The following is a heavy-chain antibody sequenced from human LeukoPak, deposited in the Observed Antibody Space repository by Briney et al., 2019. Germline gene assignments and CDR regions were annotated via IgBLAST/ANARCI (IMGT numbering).Heavy chain of an antibody. Sequence: PSETPSLTCTVSGGSISSYYWSWIRQPPGKGLEWIGYIYYSGSTNYNPSLKSRVTISVDTSKNQFSLKLSSVTAADTAVYYCARVFYPGLWGSSSPYYFDYWGQGTLVTVSS. D-gene: IGHD6-6*01. CDR2: IYYSGST. V-gene: IGHV4-59*01. CDR1: GGSISSYY. CDR3: ARVFYPGLWGSSSPYYFDY. J-gene: IGHJ4*02.